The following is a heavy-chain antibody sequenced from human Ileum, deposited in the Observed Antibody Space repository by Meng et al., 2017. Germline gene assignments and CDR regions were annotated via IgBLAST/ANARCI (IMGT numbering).Heavy chain of an antibody. CDR2: IYWSDEK. V-gene: IGHV2-5*01. CDR3: AHRRGMSTTGGLFDP. J-gene: IGHJ5*02. CDR1: GFSLSTSGVG. D-gene: IGHD1-1*01. Sequence: QITLKEAGPTLVKPTQTLKLTCTFSGFSLSTSGVGVCWIRQTPGKALEWLAVIYWSDEKRYSPTLKSRLTITKDTSKNQVVLTVTNMDTVDTATYYCAHRRGMSTTGGLFDPWGQGTLVTVSS.